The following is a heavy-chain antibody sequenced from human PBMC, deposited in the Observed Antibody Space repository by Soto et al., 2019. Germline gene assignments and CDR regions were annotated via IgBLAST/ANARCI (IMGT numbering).Heavy chain of an antibody. V-gene: IGHV4-30-2*01. J-gene: IGHJ5*02. CDR2: IYHSGST. CDR1: GGSISSGGYS. D-gene: IGHD3-3*01. CDR3: ARHVGVGTNWFDP. Sequence: QLQLQESGSGLVKPSQTLSLTCAVSGGSISSGGYSWSWIRQPPGKGLEWIGYIYHSGSTYYNPSPRSRVTVSVYRSKNQFSLKLSSVTAADTAVYYCARHVGVGTNWFDPWGQGTLVTVSS.